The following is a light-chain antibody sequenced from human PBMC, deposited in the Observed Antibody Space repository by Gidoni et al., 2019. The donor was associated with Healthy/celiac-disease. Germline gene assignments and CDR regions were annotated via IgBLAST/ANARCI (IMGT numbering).Light chain of an antibody. CDR2: DAS. CDR1: QSVSSY. CDR3: QQRSNWPLLT. V-gene: IGKV3-11*01. Sequence: EIVLTQSPATLSLSPGERATLSCRASQSVSSYLAWYQQKPGQAPRLLIYDASNRATGIPARFSGRGSGTDFTLTISSLEPEDFAVYYCQQRSNWPLLTFGQGTKVEIK. J-gene: IGKJ1*01.